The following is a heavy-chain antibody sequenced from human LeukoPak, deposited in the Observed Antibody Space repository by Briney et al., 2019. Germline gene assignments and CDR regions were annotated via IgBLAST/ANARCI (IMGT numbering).Heavy chain of an antibody. V-gene: IGHV3-33*01. CDR1: GFTFSSYG. Sequence: PGGSLRLSCAASGFTFSSYGMHWVRQAPGKGLEWVAVIWYDGSNKYYADSVKGRFTISRDNSKNTLYLQMNSLRAEDTAVYYCARDRAARTGYFDYWGQGTLVTVSS. CDR2: IWYDGSNK. D-gene: IGHD6-25*01. J-gene: IGHJ4*02. CDR3: ARDRAARTGYFDY.